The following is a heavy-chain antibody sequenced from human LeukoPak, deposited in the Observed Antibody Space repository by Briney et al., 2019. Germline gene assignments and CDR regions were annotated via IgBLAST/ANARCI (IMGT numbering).Heavy chain of an antibody. CDR1: GFTFSSYS. D-gene: IGHD1-26*01. J-gene: IGHJ4*02. V-gene: IGHV3-21*01. CDR3: ARDGTRDGSYQPNFDDY. Sequence: KAGGSLRLSCAASGFTFSSYSMNWVRQAPGKGLEWVSSISSSSSYIYYADSVKGRFTISRDNAKNSLYLQMNSLRAEDTAVYYCARDGTRDGSYQPNFDDYWGQGTLVTVSS. CDR2: ISSSSSYI.